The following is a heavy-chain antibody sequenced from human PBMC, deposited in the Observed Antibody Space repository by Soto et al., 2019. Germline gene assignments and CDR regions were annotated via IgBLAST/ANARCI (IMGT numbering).Heavy chain of an antibody. V-gene: IGHV1-69*01. J-gene: IGHJ5*02. D-gene: IGHD6-19*01. CDR2: IIPMFGTG. CDR3: ARETRDDNSGCYSSSDWFDP. Sequence: QVQLVQSGAEVKKPGSSVRVSCKASGDTSDSFSISWVRQAPGQGLEWMGGIIPMFGTGNYAQKFQGRLTFTADESTGPSYRDLKSLRSEDTPVYFWARETRDDNSGCYSSSDWFDPWGQGTLVTVSS. CDR1: GDTSDSFS.